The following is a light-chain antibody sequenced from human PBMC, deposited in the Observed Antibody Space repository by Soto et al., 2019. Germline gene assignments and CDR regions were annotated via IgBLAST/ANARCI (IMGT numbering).Light chain of an antibody. CDR1: TGAVTSGHY. Sequence: QAVVTQEPSLTVSPGGTVTLTCGSSTGAVTSGHYPYWFQQKPGQAPRTLIYDTSNKDSWTPARFSGSLLGGKAALTLSGAQPEDEVEYYCLLSYSGARLYVFGTGTKLTVL. J-gene: IGLJ1*01. CDR3: LLSYSGARLYV. V-gene: IGLV7-46*01. CDR2: DTS.